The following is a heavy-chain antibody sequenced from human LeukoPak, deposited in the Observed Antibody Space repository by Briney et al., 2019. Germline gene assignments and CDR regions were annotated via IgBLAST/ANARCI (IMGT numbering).Heavy chain of an antibody. CDR3: ARVGRYCSGGSCYGENWFDP. CDR2: IHSSGNT. V-gene: IGHV4-59*01. D-gene: IGHD2-15*01. J-gene: IGHJ5*02. CDR1: GGSISTYY. Sequence: SETLSLTCTVSGGSISTYYWSWIRQPPGKGLEWIGYIHSSGNTRYNPSLRSRVTMSVETSKNQFSLRLTSVTPADTAVYYCARVGRYCSGGSCYGENWFDPWGQGTLVTVSS.